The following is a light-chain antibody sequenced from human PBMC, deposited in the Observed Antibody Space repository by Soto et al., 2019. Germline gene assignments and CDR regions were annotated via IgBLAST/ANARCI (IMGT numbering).Light chain of an antibody. CDR3: KQYETFSGT. V-gene: IGKV1-5*01. J-gene: IGKJ1*01. CDR2: HAS. Sequence: IQLTQSPSPLPASVGARVTITFPASQSISNWLAWYQQKPGTAPKVLIYHASNLQSGVPSRFSGSGSGTEFTLTISSLQPDDFATYYCKQYETFSGTFGPGNKVDI. CDR1: QSISNW.